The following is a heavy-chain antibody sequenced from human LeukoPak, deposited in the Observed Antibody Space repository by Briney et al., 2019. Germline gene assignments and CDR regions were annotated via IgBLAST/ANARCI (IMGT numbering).Heavy chain of an antibody. V-gene: IGHV3-23*01. J-gene: IGHJ4*02. CDR1: GFTFSTYN. Sequence: PGGSLRLSCAASGFTFSTYNMNWVRQAPGKGLEWASAVGGTDGRTYYAAFVKGRFTIYRDNSKNTLYLQMNSLRAEDTAVYYCAKDGSYYFDYWGQGTLVTVSS. CDR2: VGGTDGRT. CDR3: AKDGSYYFDY.